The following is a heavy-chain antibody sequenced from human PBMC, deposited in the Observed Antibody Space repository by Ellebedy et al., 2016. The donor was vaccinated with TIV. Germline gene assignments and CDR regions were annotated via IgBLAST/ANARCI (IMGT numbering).Heavy chain of an antibody. V-gene: IGHV4-31*03. J-gene: IGHJ6*03. D-gene: IGHD5-12*01. CDR1: GGSISSGGYY. CDR2: IYYSGST. Sequence: SETLSLTXTVSGGSISSGGYYWSWIRQHPGKGLEWIGYIYYSGSTYYNPSLKSRVTISVDTSKNQFSLKLSSVTAADTAVYYCARGRSWPYYMDVWGTGTTVTVSS. CDR3: ARGRSWPYYMDV.